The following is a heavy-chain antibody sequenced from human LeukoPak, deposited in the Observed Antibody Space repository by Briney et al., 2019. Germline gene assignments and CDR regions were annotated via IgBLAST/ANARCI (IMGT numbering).Heavy chain of an antibody. J-gene: IGHJ4*02. CDR1: GGSISSSGYY. Sequence: PSETLSLTCTVSGGSISSSGYYWGWIRQPPGKGLEWIGSMYYSGSTYYNPSLKSRVTISVDTSKNHFSLKLSSVTAADTAVYYCARDQGTITLGYFDYWGQGTLVTVSS. CDR3: ARDQGTITLGYFDY. V-gene: IGHV4-39*07. CDR2: MYYSGST. D-gene: IGHD5-12*01.